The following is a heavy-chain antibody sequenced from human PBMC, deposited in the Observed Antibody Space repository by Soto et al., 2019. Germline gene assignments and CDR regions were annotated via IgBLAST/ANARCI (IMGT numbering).Heavy chain of an antibody. CDR3: AVRGKTTKRVSFDY. Sequence: QVQLQQWGAGLLKPSETLSLTCAVYGGSFRGYYWSWIRQPPGKGLEWIGEINHSGSTNYNPSLKSRVTISVDTSKNQFSLKLSSVTAADTAVYYCAVRGKTTKRVSFDYWGQGTLVTVSS. CDR1: GGSFRGYY. V-gene: IGHV4-34*01. D-gene: IGHD4-17*01. CDR2: INHSGST. J-gene: IGHJ4*02.